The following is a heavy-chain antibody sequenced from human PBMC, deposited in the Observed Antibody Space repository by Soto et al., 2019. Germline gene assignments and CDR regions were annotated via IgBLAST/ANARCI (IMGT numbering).Heavy chain of an antibody. CDR1: GGSISSGGYY. Sequence: PSETLSLTCTVSGGSISSGGYYWSWIRQHPGKGLEWIGYIYYSGSTYYNPSLKSRVTISVDTSNNQFSLKLSSVTAADTAVYYCARGSVVLMVYAITNWFDPWGQGTLVTVSS. CDR2: IYYSGST. V-gene: IGHV4-31*03. D-gene: IGHD2-8*01. J-gene: IGHJ5*02. CDR3: ARGSVVLMVYAITNWFDP.